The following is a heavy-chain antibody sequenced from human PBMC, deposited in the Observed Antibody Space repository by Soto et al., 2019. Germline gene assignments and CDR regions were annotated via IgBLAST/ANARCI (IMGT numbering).Heavy chain of an antibody. CDR3: ATPVGGRDGYATEYAFDI. V-gene: IGHV1-69*13. D-gene: IGHD5-12*01. Sequence: SVKVSCKASGGTFSSYAISWVRQAPGQGLEWMGGIIPIFGTANYAQKFQGRVTITADESTSTAYMELSSLRSEDTAVYYCATPVGGRDGYATEYAFDIWGQGTMVTVSS. CDR2: IIPIFGTA. J-gene: IGHJ3*02. CDR1: GGTFSSYA.